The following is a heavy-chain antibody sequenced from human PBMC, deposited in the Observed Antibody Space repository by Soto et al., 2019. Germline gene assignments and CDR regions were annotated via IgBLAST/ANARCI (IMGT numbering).Heavy chain of an antibody. CDR2: MNPNSGNT. CDR1: GYTFTSYD. CDR3: ARGPPPSYSSSWYFWFDP. Sequence: GASVKVSCKASGYTFTSYDINWVRQATGQGLEWMGWMNPNSGNTGYAQKFQGRVTMTRNTSISTAYMELSSLRSEDTAVYYCARGPPPSYSSSWYFWFDPWGQGTLVTVSS. D-gene: IGHD6-13*01. V-gene: IGHV1-8*01. J-gene: IGHJ5*02.